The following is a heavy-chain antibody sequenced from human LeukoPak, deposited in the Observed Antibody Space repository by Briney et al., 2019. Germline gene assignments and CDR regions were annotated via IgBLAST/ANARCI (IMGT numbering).Heavy chain of an antibody. CDR2: ISGSGGST. CDR3: AGDASYYGSGNYF. V-gene: IGHV3-23*01. CDR1: GFTFSNYA. J-gene: IGHJ4*02. D-gene: IGHD3-10*01. Sequence: GGSLRLSCAASGFTFSNYAMSWVRQAPGKGLEWVSTISGSGGSTYYADFVKGRFTISRDNSKNTLYLQTNSLRAEDTAVYYCAGDASYYGSGNYFWGQGTLVTVSS.